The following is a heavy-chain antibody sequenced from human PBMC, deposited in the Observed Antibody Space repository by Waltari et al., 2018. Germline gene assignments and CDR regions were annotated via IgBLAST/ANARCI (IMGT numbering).Heavy chain of an antibody. Sequence: VLLVQSGGGVVQPGRSLRLSCVGSGFTFGSYAFHWVRQSPGSGLEWVALTSFDGSDTFYAPSVEGRFTISRDSSKNTVFLQMTSLRPDDTAIHFCARDQADFWSARGAFDYWGQGSLVTVSS. D-gene: IGHD3-3*01. V-gene: IGHV3-30*04. CDR2: TSFDGSDT. J-gene: IGHJ4*02. CDR1: GFTFGSYA. CDR3: ARDQADFWSARGAFDY.